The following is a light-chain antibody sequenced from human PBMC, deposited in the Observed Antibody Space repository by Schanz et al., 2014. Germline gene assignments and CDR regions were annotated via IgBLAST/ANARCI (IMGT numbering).Light chain of an antibody. CDR2: GAS. Sequence: EIVLTQSPGTLSLSPGERVTLSCRASQSVSTHLAWHQQKPGQAPRLLTYGASTRAAGIPARFSGSGSGTEFTLTISSLQSEDSAVYYCQQYNNWPLTFGGGTKVEIK. J-gene: IGKJ4*01. CDR1: QSVSTH. V-gene: IGKV3-15*01. CDR3: QQYNNWPLT.